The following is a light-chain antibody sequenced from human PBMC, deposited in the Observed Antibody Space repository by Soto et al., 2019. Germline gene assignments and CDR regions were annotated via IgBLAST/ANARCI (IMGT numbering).Light chain of an antibody. J-gene: IGKJ2*01. V-gene: IGKV3-20*01. CDR3: QQYGISPPMYT. Sequence: EIVVTQSPGTLSLSPGERATLSCRASQSVSSSYLAWYQQKPGQAPRLLIYGASSRATGIPDRFSGSGSGTDFTLTINSSEPEDVAVYYCQQYGISPPMYTFGQGTKVEIK. CDR2: GAS. CDR1: QSVSSSY.